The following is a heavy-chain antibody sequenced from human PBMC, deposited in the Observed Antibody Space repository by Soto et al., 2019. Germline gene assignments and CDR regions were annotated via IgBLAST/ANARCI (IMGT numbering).Heavy chain of an antibody. CDR3: AHTRTGTLDY. D-gene: IGHD1-1*01. CDR1: GFTFSSYG. V-gene: IGHV3-30*03. Sequence: PGGSLRLSCAASGFTFSSYGMHWVRQAPGKGLEWVAVISYDGSNKYYADSVKGRFTISRDNSKNTLYLQMNSLRAEDTAVYYCAHTRTGTLDYWGQGTLVTAPQ. CDR2: ISYDGSNK. J-gene: IGHJ4*02.